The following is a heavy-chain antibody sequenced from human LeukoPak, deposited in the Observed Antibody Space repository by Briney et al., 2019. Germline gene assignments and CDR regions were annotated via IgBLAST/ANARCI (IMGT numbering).Heavy chain of an antibody. CDR2: ISSSSSYI. CDR3: ARFTNYYYYMDV. Sequence: PGGSLRLSCAASGFTFSSYSMNWVRQAPGKGLEWVSSISSSSSYIYYAGSVKGRFTISRDNAKNSLYLQMNSLRAEDTAVYYCARFTNYYYYMDVWGKGTTVTISS. J-gene: IGHJ6*03. CDR1: GFTFSSYS. V-gene: IGHV3-21*01.